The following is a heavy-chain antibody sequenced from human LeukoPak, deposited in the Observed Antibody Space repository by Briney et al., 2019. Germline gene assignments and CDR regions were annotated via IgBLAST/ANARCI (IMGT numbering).Heavy chain of an antibody. D-gene: IGHD3-3*01. V-gene: IGHV3-21*01. CDR3: ARDQYDFWSGYYGYYFDY. CDR1: GFTFSSYS. CDR2: ISSSSYI. Sequence: GGSLRLSCAASGFTFSSYSMNWVRQAPGKGLEWVSSISSSSYIYYADSVKGRFTISRDNAKNSLYLQMNSLRAEDTAVYYCARDQYDFWSGYYGYYFDYWGQGTLVTVSS. J-gene: IGHJ4*02.